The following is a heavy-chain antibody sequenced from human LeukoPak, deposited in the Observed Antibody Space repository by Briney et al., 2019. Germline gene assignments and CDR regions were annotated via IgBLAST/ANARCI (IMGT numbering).Heavy chain of an antibody. V-gene: IGHV1-69*05. D-gene: IGHD2-15*01. CDR3: ARGADCSGGSCYLGY. CDR1: GGTFSSYA. Sequence: SVKVSCKASGGTFSSYAISWVRQAPGQGLEWMGRIIPIFGTANYAQKFQGRVTITTDESTSTAYMELSSLRSEDTAVYYCARGADCSGGSCYLGYWGQGILVTVSS. J-gene: IGHJ4*02. CDR2: IIPIFGTA.